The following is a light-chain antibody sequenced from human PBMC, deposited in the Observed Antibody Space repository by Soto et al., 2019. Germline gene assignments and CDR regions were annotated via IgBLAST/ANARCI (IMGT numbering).Light chain of an antibody. CDR3: QQLKDDPIT. Sequence: DIQLTQSPSFVSTSVGQRVTITCRASQAVSTYLAWYQQRPGKAPKVLIFAVSTLQSGVPSRFSGSGSGTELTLTINNVQPDDSATYYCQQLKDDPITFGRGTRLEIK. CDR1: QAVSTY. J-gene: IGKJ5*01. CDR2: AVS. V-gene: IGKV1-9*01.